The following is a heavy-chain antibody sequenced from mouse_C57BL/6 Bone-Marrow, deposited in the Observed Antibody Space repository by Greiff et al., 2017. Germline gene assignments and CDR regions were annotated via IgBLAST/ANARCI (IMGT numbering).Heavy chain of an antibody. CDR2: IYIGNGYT. CDR1: GYTFTSYG. J-gene: IGHJ2*01. Sequence: EVKLVESGAELVRPGSSVKMSCKTSGYTFTSYGINWVKQRPGQGLEWIGYIYIGNGYTEYNEKFKGKATLTSDTSSSTAYMQLSSLTSEDSAIYFCVGGDYYSNFPFDYWGQGTTLTVSS. D-gene: IGHD2-5*01. V-gene: IGHV1-58*01. CDR3: VGGDYYSNFPFDY.